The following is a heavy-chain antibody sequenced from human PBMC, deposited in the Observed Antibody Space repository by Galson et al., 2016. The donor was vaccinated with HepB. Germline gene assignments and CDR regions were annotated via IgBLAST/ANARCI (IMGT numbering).Heavy chain of an antibody. Sequence: SLRLSCAGSGFSFSNYGMHWVRQAPGKGLEWVAVIADHGLDKQYADSVKGRFTVSRDNSKKTLLRQMNSLRPEDTAVYYCVRGSLSGLTFGGVKLDFWGQGTLVTVSS. D-gene: IGHD3-16*01. J-gene: IGHJ4*02. CDR1: GFSFSNYG. CDR3: VRGSLSGLTFGGVKLDF. CDR2: IADHGLDK. V-gene: IGHV3-30*19.